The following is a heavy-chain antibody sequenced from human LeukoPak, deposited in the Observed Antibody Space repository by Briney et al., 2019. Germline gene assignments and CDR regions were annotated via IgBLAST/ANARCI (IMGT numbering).Heavy chain of an antibody. CDR1: GYTFTSYA. Sequence: ASVKVSCKASGYTFTSYAMHWVRQAPGQRLEWMGWINAGNGNTEYSQKFQGRVTITRDTSASTAYMELSSLRSEDTAVYYCARGLREIVEYYFDYWGQGTLVTVSS. V-gene: IGHV1-3*01. CDR3: ARGLREIVEYYFDY. CDR2: INAGNGNT. D-gene: IGHD5-12*01. J-gene: IGHJ4*02.